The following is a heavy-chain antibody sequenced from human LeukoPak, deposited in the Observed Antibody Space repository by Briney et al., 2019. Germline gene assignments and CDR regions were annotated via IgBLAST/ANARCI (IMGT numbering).Heavy chain of an antibody. CDR3: ARDVYYGSGSPRLDY. D-gene: IGHD3-10*01. CDR2: ISSSGSTI. V-gene: IGHV3-48*03. J-gene: IGHJ4*02. CDR1: GFTFSCYE. Sequence: GGSLRLSCAASGFTFSCYEMNWVRQAPGKRLEWVSYISSSGSTIYYADSVKGRFTISRDNAKNSLYLQMNSLRAEDTAVYYCARDVYYGSGSPRLDYWGQGTLVTVSS.